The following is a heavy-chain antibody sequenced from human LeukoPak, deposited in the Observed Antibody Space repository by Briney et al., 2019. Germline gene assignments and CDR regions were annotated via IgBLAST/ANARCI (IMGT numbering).Heavy chain of an antibody. Sequence: GASVKVSCKASGFTFTSYGFSWVRQAPGQGIEWMGWISAYNGETKYAQKFLGRVTVTMDTSTKTVYMELMSLRYDDTAMYYCARIRNYHLQEAVDIWGQGTMVTVSS. CDR3: ARIRNYHLQEAVDI. V-gene: IGHV1-18*01. J-gene: IGHJ3*02. CDR1: GFTFTSYG. CDR2: ISAYNGET. D-gene: IGHD4-4*01.